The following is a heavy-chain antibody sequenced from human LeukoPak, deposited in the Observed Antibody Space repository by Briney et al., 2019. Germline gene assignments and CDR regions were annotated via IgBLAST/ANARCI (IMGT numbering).Heavy chain of an antibody. V-gene: IGHV5-51*01. CDR1: GFSFTSYW. CDR2: ILVGGSEV. J-gene: IGHJ5*02. CDR3: ARHTGRPQAGWFDP. Sequence: GESLKISCKGSGFSFTSYWIGWVRQMPGKGLECMGIILVGGSEVRYSPAFQGLVTISADKSINTAYLQWTSLKASDTAMYYCARHTGRPQAGWFDPWGQGTLVTVSS. D-gene: IGHD3-10*01.